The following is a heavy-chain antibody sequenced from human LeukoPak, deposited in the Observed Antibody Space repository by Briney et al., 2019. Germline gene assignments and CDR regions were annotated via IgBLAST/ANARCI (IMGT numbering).Heavy chain of an antibody. Sequence: SVKVSCKASGGIFTTYAIHWVRQAPGQGLKWMGRIIPVVDEGHYSQNFQGRVAITADKSTSTAYMELSSLRAEDTAVYHCARGSSGTIIAAGVDYWGQGTLVTVSS. J-gene: IGHJ4*02. V-gene: IGHV1-69*04. CDR2: IIPVVDEG. CDR1: GGIFTTYA. D-gene: IGHD3-10*01. CDR3: ARGSSGTIIAAGVDY.